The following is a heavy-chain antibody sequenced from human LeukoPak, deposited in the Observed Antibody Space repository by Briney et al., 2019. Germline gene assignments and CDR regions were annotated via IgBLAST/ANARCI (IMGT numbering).Heavy chain of an antibody. CDR1: GASISIHY. J-gene: IGHJ4*01. V-gene: IGHV4-59*11. CDR3: ARVALEMATYYFDY. CDR2: IYYSGIT. D-gene: IGHD5-24*01. Sequence: SETLSLTCSVSGASISIHYWSCIRQPPGKGLEWIGYIYYSGITNYNPSLKSRVTISVDTSKNQFSLKLSSVTAADTAVYYCARVALEMATYYFDYWGQGTLVTVSS.